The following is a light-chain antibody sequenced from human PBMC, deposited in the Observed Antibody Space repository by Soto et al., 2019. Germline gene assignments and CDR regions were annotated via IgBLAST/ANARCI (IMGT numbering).Light chain of an antibody. CDR1: QSISSY. CDR2: AAS. CDR3: QQSYSTLMYT. Sequence: DILMTQSPSSLSASVGERVTITCRASQSISSYLNWYQQKPGKAPKLLIYAASSLQSGVPSRFSGSGSGTDFTLTISSLQPEDFATYYCQQSYSTLMYTFGQGTKLEIK. V-gene: IGKV1-39*01. J-gene: IGKJ2*01.